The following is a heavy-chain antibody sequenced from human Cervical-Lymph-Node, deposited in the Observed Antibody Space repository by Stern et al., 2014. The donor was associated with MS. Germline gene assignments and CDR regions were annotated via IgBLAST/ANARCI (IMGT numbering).Heavy chain of an antibody. CDR1: GYTFTSDD. Sequence: QVQLVQSGAEVRRPGASVKVSCKASGYTFTSDDINWVRQAPGQALEWMGWMNPDSGDTGFAQKFQGRVTMTRDTSITTAFMELSNLRSDDTAVYYCTKAWDSWGPGTLIIVSS. CDR3: TKAWDS. J-gene: IGHJ5*01. CDR2: MNPDSGDT. V-gene: IGHV1-8*01.